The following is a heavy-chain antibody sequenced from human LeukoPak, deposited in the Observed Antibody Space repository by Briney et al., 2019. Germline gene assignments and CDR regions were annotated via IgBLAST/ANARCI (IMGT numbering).Heavy chain of an antibody. J-gene: IGHJ1*01. Sequence: SETLSLTCTVSGGSISSYYWSWIRQPPGKGLEGIGYIYYSGTTNYNPSLKSRVTISVDTSKNQFSLKLRSVTAADTPVYYCARGVYIAAAQYGYWGQGTLVTVPS. V-gene: IGHV4-59*01. D-gene: IGHD6-13*01. CDR2: IYYSGTT. CDR3: ARGVYIAAAQYGY. CDR1: GGSISSYY.